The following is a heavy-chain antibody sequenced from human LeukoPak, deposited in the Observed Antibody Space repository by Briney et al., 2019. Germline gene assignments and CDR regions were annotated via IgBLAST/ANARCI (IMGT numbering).Heavy chain of an antibody. CDR1: GGTFTTYA. D-gene: IGHD4-17*01. V-gene: IGHV1-69*13. Sequence: ASVKVSCKASGGTFTTYAFGWVRQAPGQGLELMGGIIPILGTRNYAQKVQGRVTITADESTSTAYMELSSLRAEDTAVYYCARVSITVTTIDYWGQGTLVAVSS. CDR3: ARVSITVTTIDY. CDR2: IIPILGTR. J-gene: IGHJ4*02.